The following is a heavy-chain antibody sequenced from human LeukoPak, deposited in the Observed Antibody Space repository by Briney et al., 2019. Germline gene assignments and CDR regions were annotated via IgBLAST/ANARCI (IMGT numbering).Heavy chain of an antibody. CDR2: MNPNSGNT. J-gene: IGHJ5*02. CDR3: ARIRVYPNWFDP. V-gene: IGHV1-8*01. CDR1: GYTFTSYD. Sequence: ASVKVSCKASGYTFTSYDINWVRQATGQGLEWMGWMNPNSGNTGYAQKFQGRVTMTRNTSISTAYMELSSLRSEDTAVYYCARIRVYPNWFDPWGQGTLVTVSS. D-gene: IGHD6-6*01.